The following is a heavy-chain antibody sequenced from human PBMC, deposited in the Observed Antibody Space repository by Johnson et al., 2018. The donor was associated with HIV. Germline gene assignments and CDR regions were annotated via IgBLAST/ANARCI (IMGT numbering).Heavy chain of an antibody. CDR2: ISSGGDT. J-gene: IGHJ1*01. Sequence: EVQLVESGGGLVQPGGSLRLSCVVSGFTVSSNYITWVRQAPGKGLEWVSVISSGGDTYYADSVKGRFTISRDNSKNTLYLQMKSLRAEDTAVYYCARVQLNLGNNVRGLLGLRWAMWG. D-gene: IGHD3-10*02. CDR1: GFTVSSNY. V-gene: IGHV3-66*02. CDR3: ARVQLNLGNNVRGLLGLRWAM.